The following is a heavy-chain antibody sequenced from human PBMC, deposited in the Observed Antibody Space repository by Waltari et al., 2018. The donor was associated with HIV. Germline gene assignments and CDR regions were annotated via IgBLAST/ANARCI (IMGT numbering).Heavy chain of an antibody. CDR1: VGSISSYY. CDR3: AGVRGVNYYDYGMDV. J-gene: IGHJ6*02. Sequence: QVQLQESGPGLVKPSETLSLTCTVSVGSISSYYCSWIRQPPGKGRERIRDIYYSGSTNDNPSHKSRVTIAIDTSKDQLTLKLRSVTAADTAVYDCAGVRGVNYYDYGMDVWGQGTTVTVSS. V-gene: IGHV4-59*01. D-gene: IGHD3-10*01. CDR2: IYYSGST.